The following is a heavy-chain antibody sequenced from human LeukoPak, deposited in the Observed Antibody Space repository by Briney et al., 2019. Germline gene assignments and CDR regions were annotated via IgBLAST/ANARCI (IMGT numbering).Heavy chain of an antibody. CDR2: IWYDGSNK. J-gene: IGHJ3*02. D-gene: IGHD3-22*01. CDR1: GFIFSNYL. CDR3: ARFGPGVVVITAAFDI. Sequence: GGSLRLSCAASGFIFSNYLMSWVRRAPGKGLEWVAVIWYDGSNKYYADSVKGRFTISRDNSKNTLYLQMNSLRAEDTAVYYCARFGPGVVVITAAFDIWGQGTMVTVSS. V-gene: IGHV3-33*08.